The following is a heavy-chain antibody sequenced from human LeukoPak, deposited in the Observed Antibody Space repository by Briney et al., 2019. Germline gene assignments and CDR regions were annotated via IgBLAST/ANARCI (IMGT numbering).Heavy chain of an antibody. D-gene: IGHD5-12*01. Sequence: SETLSLTCAVYGGSFSGYYWSWIRQPPGKGLEWIGEINHSGSTNYNPSLTSRVTISVDTSKNQFSLNLSSVTAADTAVYYCARDPPLVATPDSLDYWGQGTLVTVSS. J-gene: IGHJ4*02. CDR3: ARDPPLVATPDSLDY. CDR1: GGSFSGYY. V-gene: IGHV4-34*01. CDR2: INHSGST.